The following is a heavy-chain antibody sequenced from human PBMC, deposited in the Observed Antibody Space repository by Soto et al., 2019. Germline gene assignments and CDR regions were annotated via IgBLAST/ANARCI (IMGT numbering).Heavy chain of an antibody. CDR3: AQRGSGYCYYYGMDV. V-gene: IGHV4-30-4*08. CDR1: DGSMSSGGYY. D-gene: IGHD3-10*01. J-gene: IGHJ6*02. Sequence: PSETLSLTCTVSDGSMSSGGYYWSWIRQPPGKGLEWIGFIHYSGSTLYSPSLKSRVTISIETSASQFSLKLSSVTAADTAVYYCAQRGSGYCYYYGMDVWGQGTTVTVSS. CDR2: IHYSGST.